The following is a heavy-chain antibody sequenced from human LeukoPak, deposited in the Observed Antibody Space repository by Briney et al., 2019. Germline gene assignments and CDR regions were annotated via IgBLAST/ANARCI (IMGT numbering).Heavy chain of an antibody. D-gene: IGHD1-26*01. CDR1: GFTFTTYW. V-gene: IGHV3-7*01. J-gene: IGHJ3*02. CDR3: ARDSGLGAHI. Sequence: PGGSLRLSCAASGFTFTTYWMSWVRQASGKGLEWVANINQGGSEKYYVDSVKGRFTISRDNAKNFLYLQMNSLRDDDTAVYYCARDSGLGAHIWGQGTMVTVSS. CDR2: INQGGSEK.